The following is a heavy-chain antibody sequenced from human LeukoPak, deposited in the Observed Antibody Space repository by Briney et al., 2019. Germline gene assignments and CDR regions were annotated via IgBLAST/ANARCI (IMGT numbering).Heavy chain of an antibody. CDR2: TYYSGST. D-gene: IGHD2-2*01. CDR3: ARVPATAVGDFDY. Sequence: SETLSLTCTVSGYSISSGYYWGWIRQPPGKGLEWIGSTYYSGSTYYNPSLKSRVTISVDTSKNQFSLKLSSVTAADTAVYYCARVPATAVGDFDYWGQGTLVTVSS. J-gene: IGHJ4*02. V-gene: IGHV4-38-2*02. CDR1: GYSISSGYY.